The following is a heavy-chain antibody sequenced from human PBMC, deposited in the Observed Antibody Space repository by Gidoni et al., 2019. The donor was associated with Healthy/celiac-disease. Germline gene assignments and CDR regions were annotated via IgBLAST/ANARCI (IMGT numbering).Heavy chain of an antibody. J-gene: IGHJ3*02. Sequence: ELQLVESVGGLVQPGGSLRLPCAASGFTFRSYALRWVRQAPGKGLAWVSAISGSGGSTYYADSVKGRFTISRDNSKNTLYLQMNSLRAEDTAVYYCAKMVADCSGGSCYGGAFDIWGQGTMVTVSS. CDR3: AKMVADCSGGSCYGGAFDI. CDR2: ISGSGGST. CDR1: GFTFRSYA. V-gene: IGHV3-23*04. D-gene: IGHD2-15*01.